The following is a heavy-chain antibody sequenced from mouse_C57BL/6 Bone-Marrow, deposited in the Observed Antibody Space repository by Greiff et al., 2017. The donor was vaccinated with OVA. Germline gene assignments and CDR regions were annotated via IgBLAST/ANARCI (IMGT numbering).Heavy chain of an antibody. J-gene: IGHJ1*03. CDR1: GYTFTSYW. Sequence: QVQLQQPGAELVRPGTSVKLSCKASGYTFTSYWMHWVKQRPGQGLEWIGVIDPSDSYTNYNQKFKGKATLTVDTSSSTAYMQLSSLTSEDSAVYYCARFWALYCGSSYGYFDVWGTGTTVTVSS. CDR2: IDPSDSYT. CDR3: ARFWALYCGSSYGYFDV. V-gene: IGHV1-59*01. D-gene: IGHD1-1*01.